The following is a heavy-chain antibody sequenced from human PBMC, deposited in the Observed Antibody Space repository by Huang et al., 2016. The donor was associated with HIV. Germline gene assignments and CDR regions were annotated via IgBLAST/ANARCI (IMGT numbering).Heavy chain of an antibody. CDR3: ARGQLGSYGDYDVLY. J-gene: IGHJ4*02. Sequence: QVQLVQSGAEVKTPGSSVKVSCKASGGTFSKYAISWVRQAPGQGLEWMGGISTMFGTPNYARKFQGRVTITADDSTSTTYVEVSSLRSEDTALYYCARGQLGSYGDYDVLYWGQGTLVTVSS. D-gene: IGHD4-17*01. V-gene: IGHV1-69*13. CDR2: ISTMFGTP. CDR1: GGTFSKYA.